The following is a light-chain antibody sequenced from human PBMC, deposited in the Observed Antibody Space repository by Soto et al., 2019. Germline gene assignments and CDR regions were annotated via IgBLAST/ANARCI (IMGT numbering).Light chain of an antibody. CDR3: AAWDDSLSGVV. CDR2: RNN. CDR1: SYNIGSNY. J-gene: IGLJ2*01. V-gene: IGLV1-47*01. Sequence: SVLTQPPSASGTPGQRVTISCSGSSYNIGSNYVYWYQQLPGTAPKLLIYRNNQRPSGVPDRFSGSKSGTSASLAISGLRSEDEADYYCAAWDDSLSGVVFGGGTKLTVL.